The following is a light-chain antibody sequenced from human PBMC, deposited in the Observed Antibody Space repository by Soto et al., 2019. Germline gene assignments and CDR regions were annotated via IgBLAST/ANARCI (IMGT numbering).Light chain of an antibody. J-gene: IGLJ3*02. CDR2: NNN. V-gene: IGLV1-40*01. CDR1: SSNIGSGYP. CDR3: QSYDTGLSGGA. Sequence: QPVLTQPPSVSGAPGERVTISCTGRSSNIGSGYPVHWYQQLPGTAPKLLIYNNNYRPSGVPDRFVGSQSGTSASLAITGLQDEDEGDYYCQSYDTGLSGGAFGGGTKVTVL.